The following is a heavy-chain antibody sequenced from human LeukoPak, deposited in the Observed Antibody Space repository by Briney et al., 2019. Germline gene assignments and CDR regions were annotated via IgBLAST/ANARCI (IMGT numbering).Heavy chain of an antibody. CDR2: INPNSGGT. CDR3: AREQWLDPDGMDV. CDR1: GYTFTGYY. V-gene: IGHV1-2*02. Sequence: ASVKVSCKASGYTFTGYYMHWLRQAPGQGLEWMGWINPNSGGTNYAQKFQGRVTMTRDTSISTAYMELSRLRSDDTAVYYCAREQWLDPDGMDVWGQGTTVTVSS. D-gene: IGHD6-19*01. J-gene: IGHJ6*02.